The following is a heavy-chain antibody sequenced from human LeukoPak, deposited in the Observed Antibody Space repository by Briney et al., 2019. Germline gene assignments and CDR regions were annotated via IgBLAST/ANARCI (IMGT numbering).Heavy chain of an antibody. V-gene: IGHV1-3*01. CDR2: INAGNGNT. CDR1: GYTFTSYA. CDR3: ARLLVTMVRGVPRLQGFDP. D-gene: IGHD3-10*01. Sequence: GASVKVSCKASGYTFTSYAMRWVRQAPGQRLEWMGWINAGNGNTKYSQKFQGRVTITRDTSASTAYMELSSLRSEDTAVYYCARLLVTMVRGVPRLQGFDPWGQGTLVTVSS. J-gene: IGHJ5*02.